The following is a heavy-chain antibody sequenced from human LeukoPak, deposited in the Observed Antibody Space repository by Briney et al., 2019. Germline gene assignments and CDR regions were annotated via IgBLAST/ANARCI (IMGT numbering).Heavy chain of an antibody. CDR1: GYSFTSYW. V-gene: IGHV5-51*01. CDR2: IYPGDSDT. Sequence: GESLKISCKGSGYSFTSYWIGWVRQMPGKGLEWIGIIYPGDSDTRYSPSFQGQVTISADKSISTAYLQWSSLKASDTAMYYCARATYCSGGSCYWFDPWGQGTLVTVSS. CDR3: ARATYCSGGSCYWFDP. D-gene: IGHD2-15*01. J-gene: IGHJ5*02.